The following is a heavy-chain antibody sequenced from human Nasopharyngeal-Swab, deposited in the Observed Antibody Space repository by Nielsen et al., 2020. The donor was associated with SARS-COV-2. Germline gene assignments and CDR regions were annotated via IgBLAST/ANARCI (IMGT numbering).Heavy chain of an antibody. V-gene: IGHV1-69*13. CDR2: IIPIFGTA. J-gene: IGHJ6*03. D-gene: IGHD2-2*01. Sequence: SVKVSCKASGGTFSSYAISWVRQAPGQGLEWMGGIIPIFGTANYAQKFRGRVTITADESTSTAYMELSSLRSEDTAVYYCARVEVPAAMDYYYYYMDVWGKGTTVTVSS. CDR3: ARVEVPAAMDYYYYYMDV. CDR1: GGTFSSYA.